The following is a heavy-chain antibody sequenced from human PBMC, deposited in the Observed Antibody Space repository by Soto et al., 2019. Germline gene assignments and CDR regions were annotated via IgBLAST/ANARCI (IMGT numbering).Heavy chain of an antibody. D-gene: IGHD2-2*01. Sequence: QVQLVQSGAEVKKPGSSVKVSCKASGGTFSSSAISWVRQAPGQGREWMGGIIPIFGTANYAQKFQGRVTITADESTSTAYMELSRLRSEDTAVYYCARDGIGCISTSCYNWFDPWGQGTLVTVSS. CDR2: IIPIFGTA. CDR3: ARDGIGCISTSCYNWFDP. V-gene: IGHV1-69*12. J-gene: IGHJ5*02. CDR1: GGTFSSSA.